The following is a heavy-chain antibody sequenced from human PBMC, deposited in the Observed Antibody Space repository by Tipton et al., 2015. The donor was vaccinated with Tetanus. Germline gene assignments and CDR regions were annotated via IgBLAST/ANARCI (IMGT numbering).Heavy chain of an antibody. D-gene: IGHD2-2*01. CDR1: GYTFTSYG. CDR3: ASGSSIRHGLDV. J-gene: IGHJ6*02. V-gene: IGHV1-8*01. Sequence: QLVQSGAEVKRPGASVKVSCKASGYTFTSYGLNWVRKAAGRGFEWMGWLNPKSGGTAYAQKFQGRVTMTTNTSITTAFMEVTSRTHGDTAVYYCASGSSIRHGLDVWGHGTSVTVSS. CDR2: LNPKSGGT.